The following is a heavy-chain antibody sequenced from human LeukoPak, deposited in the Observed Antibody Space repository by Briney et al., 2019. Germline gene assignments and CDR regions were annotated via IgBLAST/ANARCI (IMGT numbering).Heavy chain of an antibody. J-gene: IGHJ4*02. Sequence: GGSLRLSCAASGFTFSSYGMHWVRQAPGKGLEWVAVISYDGSNKYYADSVKGRSTISRDNSKNTLYLQMNSLRAEDTAVYYCAKDYSIYYYDSSGYFDYWGQGTLVTVSS. CDR2: ISYDGSNK. CDR3: AKDYSIYYYDSSGYFDY. D-gene: IGHD3-22*01. V-gene: IGHV3-30*18. CDR1: GFTFSSYG.